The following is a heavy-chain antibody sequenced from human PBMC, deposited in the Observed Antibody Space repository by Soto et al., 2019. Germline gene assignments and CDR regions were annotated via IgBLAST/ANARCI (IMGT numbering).Heavy chain of an antibody. CDR3: GAFRSGYYQTDAFDI. V-gene: IGHV4-31*03. D-gene: IGHD3-22*01. Sequence: PSETLSLACTISGDHIGSRGYYRSSARQHPGKGLEWIGYIYYSGSTYYNPSLKSRVTISVDTSKNQFSLKLSSVTAADTAVYYCGAFRSGYYQTDAFDIWGQGTMVT. J-gene: IGHJ3*02. CDR1: GDHIGSRGYY. CDR2: IYYSGST.